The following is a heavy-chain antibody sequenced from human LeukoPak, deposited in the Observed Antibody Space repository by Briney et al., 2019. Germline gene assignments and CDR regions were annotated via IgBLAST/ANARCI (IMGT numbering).Heavy chain of an antibody. J-gene: IGHJ6*03. CDR1: GFTISSNY. CDR3: ARDPRYYYDPYCYYYMDV. D-gene: IGHD3-22*01. CDR2: IYSGGST. V-gene: IGHV3-53*05. Sequence: PGGSLRLSCAASGFTISSNYMSWVRQAPGKGLEWVSVIYSGGSTYYADSVKGRFTISRDNSKNTLYLQMNSLRAEDTAVYYCARDPRYYYDPYCYYYMDVWGKGTTVTVSS.